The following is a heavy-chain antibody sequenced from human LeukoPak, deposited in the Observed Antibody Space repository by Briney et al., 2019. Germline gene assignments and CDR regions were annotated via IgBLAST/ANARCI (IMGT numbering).Heavy chain of an antibody. D-gene: IGHD5-12*01. CDR2: INPSGGST. J-gene: IGHJ4*02. Sequence: ASVKVSCKASGYTFASYYMRWVRQAPGQGLEWMGIINPSGGSTSYAQKFQGRVTMTRDMSTSTVYMELSSLRSEDTAVYYCARGDPVPHRAHSGCDYTGYWGQGTLVTVSS. CDR3: ARGDPVPHRAHSGCDYTGY. V-gene: IGHV1-46*01. CDR1: GYTFASYY.